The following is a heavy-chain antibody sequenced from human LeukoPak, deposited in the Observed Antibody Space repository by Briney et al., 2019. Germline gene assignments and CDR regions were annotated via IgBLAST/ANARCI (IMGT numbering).Heavy chain of an antibody. V-gene: IGHV3-66*01. J-gene: IGHJ4*02. CDR1: GMTVSSNY. Sequence: PGGSLRLSCAASGMTVSSNYIMWVRQPPGKGLEWVSSIYTGGSTYYADAVKGRFTISRGNSKNTVNLQMNSLRAEDTAVYYCARDQASSSSSPYWGQGTLVTVSS. D-gene: IGHD2-2*01. CDR3: ARDQASSSSSPY. CDR2: IYTGGST.